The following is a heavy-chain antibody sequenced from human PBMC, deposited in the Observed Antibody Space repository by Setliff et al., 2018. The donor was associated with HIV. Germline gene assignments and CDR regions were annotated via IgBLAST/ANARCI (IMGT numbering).Heavy chain of an antibody. D-gene: IGHD4-17*01. V-gene: IGHV4-39*01. J-gene: IGHJ3*02. CDR2: INYIGST. Sequence: SETLSLTCTISGDSISNNNYHWGWIRQPPGKGLEWIGSINYIGSTYFNPSLKSRFTISLDTSKTQFSLKLSSVTAADTAVFYCARHYGGNLDAFDIWGQGTMVTVSS. CDR1: GDSISNNNYH. CDR3: ARHYGGNLDAFDI.